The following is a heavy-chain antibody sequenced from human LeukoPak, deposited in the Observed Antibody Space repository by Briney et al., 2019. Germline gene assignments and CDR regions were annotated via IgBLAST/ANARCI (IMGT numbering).Heavy chain of an antibody. Sequence: SGTLSLTCTVSGGSITGYYWSWIRQPPGKGLDWVGYIFSSGSTNYIPSLKSRVTISLDMSKSQFSLKLISVTASDTAVYYCARLTKFLTTYYPTPWGQGTLVTVSS. CDR3: ARLTKFLTTYYPTP. D-gene: IGHD2/OR15-2a*01. CDR2: IFSSGST. CDR1: GGSITGYY. V-gene: IGHV4-59*08. J-gene: IGHJ5*02.